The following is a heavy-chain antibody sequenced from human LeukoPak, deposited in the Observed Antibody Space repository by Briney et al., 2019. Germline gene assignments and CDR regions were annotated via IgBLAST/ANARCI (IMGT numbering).Heavy chain of an antibody. CDR2: INHSGIT. CDR1: GGSFSGYY. D-gene: IGHD5-18*01. Sequence: PSETLSLTCAVSGGSFSGYYWSWIRQPPGKGLEWIGEINHSGITNYNPSLKSRVTISVDTSKNQFSLKLSSVTAADTAVYYCARHLPCGYSYGPRNWFDPWGQGTLVTVSS. J-gene: IGHJ5*02. CDR3: ARHLPCGYSYGPRNWFDP. V-gene: IGHV4-34*01.